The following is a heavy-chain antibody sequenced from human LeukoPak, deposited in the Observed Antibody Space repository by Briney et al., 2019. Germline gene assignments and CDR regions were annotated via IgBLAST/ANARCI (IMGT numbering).Heavy chain of an antibody. D-gene: IGHD2-2*01. V-gene: IGHV1-2*06. J-gene: IGHJ5*02. CDR1: GYTFTDYY. Sequence: ASVKVSCKGSGYTFTDYYIHWVRQAPGQGLEWMGRINPNSGGTNYAQQFQGRVTMTRDTSINTAYMELSRLRSDDTAVYYCARDPWGGDIVVPAAIHDPWGQGTLVIVSS. CDR3: ARDPWGGDIVVPAAIHDP. CDR2: INPNSGGT.